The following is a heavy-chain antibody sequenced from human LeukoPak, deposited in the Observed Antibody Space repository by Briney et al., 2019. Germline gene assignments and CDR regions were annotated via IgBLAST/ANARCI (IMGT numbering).Heavy chain of an antibody. Sequence: PSETLSLTCTVSGGSISSGGYYWSWIRQHPGKGLEWIGYIYYSGSTYYNPSLKSRVTISVDTSKNQFSLKLSSVTAADTAVYYCARSTTEIDAFDIWGQGTMVTVSS. CDR3: ARSTTEIDAFDI. J-gene: IGHJ3*02. D-gene: IGHD2/OR15-2a*01. V-gene: IGHV4-31*03. CDR2: IYYSGST. CDR1: GGSISSGGYY.